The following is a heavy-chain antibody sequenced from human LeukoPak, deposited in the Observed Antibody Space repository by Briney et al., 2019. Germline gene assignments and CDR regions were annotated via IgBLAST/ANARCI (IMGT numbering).Heavy chain of an antibody. D-gene: IGHD3-10*01. Sequence: PGGSLRLSCAASGFTFSRYGMHWVRQAPGKGLEWVSTISGSSVATYYADSVKGRFTISRDSSKNTVSLQMNSLRPEDTAVYYCAKDRGYGSGSYSGMYYFDYWGQGTLVTVSS. V-gene: IGHV3-23*01. J-gene: IGHJ4*02. CDR2: ISGSSVAT. CDR1: GFTFSRYG. CDR3: AKDRGYGSGSYSGMYYFDY.